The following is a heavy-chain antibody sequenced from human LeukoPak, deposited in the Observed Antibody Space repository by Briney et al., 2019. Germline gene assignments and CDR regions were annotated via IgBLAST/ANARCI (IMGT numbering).Heavy chain of an antibody. J-gene: IGHJ4*02. CDR3: AKDGLRFLEWLLYFDY. V-gene: IGHV3-23*01. D-gene: IGHD3-3*01. Sequence: GGSLRLSCAASGFTFSSYAMSWVRQAPGKELEWVSAISGSGGSTYYADSVKGRFTISRDNSKNTLYLQMNSLRAEDTAVYYCAKDGLRFLEWLLYFDYWGQGTLVTVSS. CDR2: ISGSGGST. CDR1: GFTFSSYA.